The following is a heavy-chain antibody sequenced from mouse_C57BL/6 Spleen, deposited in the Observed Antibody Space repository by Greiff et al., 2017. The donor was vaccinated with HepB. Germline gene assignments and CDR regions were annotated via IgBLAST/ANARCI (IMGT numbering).Heavy chain of an antibody. CDR2: ISSGSSTI. Sequence: VPLVESGGGLVKPGGSLQLSCAASGFTFSDYGMHWVRQAPEKGLEWVAYISSGSSTIYYADTVKGRFTISSDNAKNTLFLQKTSLRSEDTAMYYCARPWWDYYDGGDYFDYWGQGTTLTGSS. V-gene: IGHV5-17*01. CDR1: GFTFSDYG. D-gene: IGHD1-1*01. J-gene: IGHJ2*01. CDR3: ARPWWDYYDGGDYFDY.